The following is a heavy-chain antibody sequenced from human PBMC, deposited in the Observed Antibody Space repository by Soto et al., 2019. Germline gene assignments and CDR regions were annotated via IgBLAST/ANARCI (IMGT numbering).Heavy chain of an antibody. Sequence: ASVKVSCKASGYTFTSYGISWVRQAPGQGLEWMGWISAYNGNTNYAQKLQGRVTMTTDTSTSTAYMELRSLRSDDTAVYYCARGGITIFGVVIKMSWFDTWGQGTLVTVYS. V-gene: IGHV1-18*04. CDR2: ISAYNGNT. CDR1: GYTFTSYG. D-gene: IGHD3-3*01. J-gene: IGHJ5*02. CDR3: ARGGITIFGVVIKMSWFDT.